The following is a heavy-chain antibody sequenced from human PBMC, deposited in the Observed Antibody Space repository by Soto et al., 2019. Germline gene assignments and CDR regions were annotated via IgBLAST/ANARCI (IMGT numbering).Heavy chain of an antibody. CDR2: IYSGGST. CDR1: GFHPSSNN. CDR3: ATGDYYPYYFDY. Sequence: GGSXILSCATSGFHPSSNNIGWVPPAPGKGPERASVIYSGGSTYYADFVKGRFTISRHNSTHTPYLPINSLRAEDTAVYYCATGDYYPYYFDYWGEGTLVTVSS. J-gene: IGHJ4*02. V-gene: IGHV3-53*01. D-gene: IGHD4-17*01.